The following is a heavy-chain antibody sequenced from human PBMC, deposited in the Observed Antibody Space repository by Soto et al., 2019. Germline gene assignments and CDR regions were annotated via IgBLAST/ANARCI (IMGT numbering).Heavy chain of an antibody. D-gene: IGHD3-3*01. V-gene: IGHV4-30-4*01. CDR3: ARVPFWSGYYTIWFDP. CDR2: IYYSGST. CDR1: DGSSGSRGCY. J-gene: IGHJ5*02. Sequence: CHRCSVADGSSGSRGCYRSRIHQPPGKGLEWIGYIYYSGSTYYNPSLKSRVTISVDTSKNQFSLKLSSVTAADTAVYYCARVPFWSGYYTIWFDPWGQATLVSVSS.